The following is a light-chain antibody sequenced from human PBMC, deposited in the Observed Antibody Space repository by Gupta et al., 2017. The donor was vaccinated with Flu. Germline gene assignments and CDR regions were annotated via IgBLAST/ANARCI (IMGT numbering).Light chain of an antibody. CDR2: GAS. CDR1: QSVSSN. Sequence: EIVMTQSPATLSVSPGERATLSCRASQSVSSNLAWYQQKPGQAPRLLIYGASTRATGIPARFSGRGSGTEFTLTISSLQSEDFAVYYCQQYNNWPPLTFAGGTNVKI. V-gene: IGKV3-15*01. CDR3: QQYNNWPPLT. J-gene: IGKJ4*01.